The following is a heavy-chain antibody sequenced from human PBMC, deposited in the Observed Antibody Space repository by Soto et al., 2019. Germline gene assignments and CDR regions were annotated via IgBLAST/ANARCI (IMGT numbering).Heavy chain of an antibody. CDR3: ARPDTSGWYKGYYGLNV. D-gene: IGHD6-19*01. CDR1: GYSFTSYW. Sequence: GESLKISCKGSGYSFTSYWISWVRQMPGKGLEWMGRIDPSDSYTNYSPSFQGHVTISADKSISTAYLQWSSLKASDTATYYCARPDTSGWYKGYYGLNVWGQGTTVTVSS. V-gene: IGHV5-10-1*01. J-gene: IGHJ6*02. CDR2: IDPSDSYT.